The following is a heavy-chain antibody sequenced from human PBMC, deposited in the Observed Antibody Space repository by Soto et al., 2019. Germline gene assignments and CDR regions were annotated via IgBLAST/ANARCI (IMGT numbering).Heavy chain of an antibody. CDR1: GGSISSSSYY. CDR3: ARRRKVHQIAATREGWFDP. D-gene: IGHD6-6*01. CDR2: IYYSGST. V-gene: IGHV4-39*01. Sequence: QLQLQESGPGLVKPSETLSLTCTVSGGSISSSSYYWGWIRQPPGKGLEWIGSIYYSGSTYYNPSLKSRVTISVDTSKNQFSLKLSSVTAADTAVYYCARRRKVHQIAATREGWFDPWGQGTLVTVSS. J-gene: IGHJ5*02.